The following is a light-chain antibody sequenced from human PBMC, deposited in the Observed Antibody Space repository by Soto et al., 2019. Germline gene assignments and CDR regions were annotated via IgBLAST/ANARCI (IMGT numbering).Light chain of an antibody. CDR1: SSDVGGYNY. V-gene: IGLV2-8*01. CDR3: SSYSGSSNWV. Sequence: QSALTQPPSASGSPGQSVAISCTGTSSDVGGYNYVSWYQHHPGKAPKLMIYEVSRWPSGVSDRFSGSKSGNTASLTVSGLQAEDEADYYCSSYSGSSNWVFGGGTKVTVL. CDR2: EVS. J-gene: IGLJ3*02.